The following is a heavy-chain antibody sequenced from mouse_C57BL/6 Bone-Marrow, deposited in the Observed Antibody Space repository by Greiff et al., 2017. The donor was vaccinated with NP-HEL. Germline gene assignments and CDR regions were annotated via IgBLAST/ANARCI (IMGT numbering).Heavy chain of an antibody. CDR1: GYTFTSYW. V-gene: IGHV1-50*01. CDR3: ARRTTVVPYFDY. CDR2: IVPSDSYT. D-gene: IGHD1-1*01. J-gene: IGHJ2*01. Sequence: QVQLQQPGAELVKPGASVKLSCKASGYTFTSYWMQWVKQRPGQGLEWIGEIVPSDSYTNYNQKFKGKATLTVDTSSSTAYMQLSSLTSEDSAVYYCARRTTVVPYFDYWGQGTTLTVSS.